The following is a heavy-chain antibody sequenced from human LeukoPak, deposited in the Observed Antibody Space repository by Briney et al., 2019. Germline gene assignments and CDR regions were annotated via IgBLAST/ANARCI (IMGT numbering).Heavy chain of an antibody. CDR1: GFTFRFYW. V-gene: IGHV3-7*02. J-gene: IGHJ3*02. CDR3: ARASSKQLAGYLPDGFDI. Sequence: GGSLRLSCAASGFTFRFYWMTWVRQAPGRGLEWVANINQDGSQKYYVDSVKGRFTIFRDNAKNSLSLQMNSLRADDAAVYYCARASSKQLAGYLPDGFDIWGQGTMVTVSS. CDR2: INQDGSQK. D-gene: IGHD3-9*01.